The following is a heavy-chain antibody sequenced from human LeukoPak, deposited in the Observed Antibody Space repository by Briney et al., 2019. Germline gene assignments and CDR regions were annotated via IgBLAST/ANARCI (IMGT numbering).Heavy chain of an antibody. J-gene: IGHJ4*02. D-gene: IGHD4/OR15-4a*01. CDR2: IKSKSNGGTT. Sequence: GGSLRLFCSASGFTFSAALMNWVRQGPGKGAEWVCRIKSKSNGGTTDFAAPVRDRFTISRDDSKNTLNLQMDSLRTEDTAVYYCVADLPGTNSPYFDYWGQGTLVTVSS. CDR1: GFTFSAAL. V-gene: IGHV3-15*01. CDR3: VADLPGTNSPYFDY.